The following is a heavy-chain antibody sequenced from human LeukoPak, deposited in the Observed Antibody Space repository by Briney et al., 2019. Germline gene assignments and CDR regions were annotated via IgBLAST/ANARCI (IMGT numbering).Heavy chain of an antibody. CDR1: GFTFSSYS. CDR3: AKDLGRDGDEIFDY. CDR2: ISADGRST. D-gene: IGHD3-16*01. J-gene: IGHJ4*02. V-gene: IGHV3-23*01. Sequence: PGGSLRLSCAASGFTFSSYSMNWVRQAPGRGLEWVSTISADGRSTHYADSVRGRLTISRDNSKNMLYLQMNSLRAEDTALYYCAKDLGRDGDEIFDYWGQGTLVTVSS.